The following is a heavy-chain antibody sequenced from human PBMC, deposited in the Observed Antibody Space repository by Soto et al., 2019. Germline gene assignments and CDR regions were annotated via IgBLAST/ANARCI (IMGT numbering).Heavy chain of an antibody. CDR1: GFTVSSNY. CDR3: ARDFRFGELSYSMDV. CDR2: IYSGGST. D-gene: IGHD3-10*01. Sequence: EVQLVETGGGLIQPGGSLRLSCAASGFTVSSNYMSWVRQAPGKGLEWVSVIYSGGSTYYADSVKGRFTISRDNSKNTLYLQMNSLRAEDTAVYYCARDFRFGELSYSMDVWGQGTTVTVSS. V-gene: IGHV3-53*02. J-gene: IGHJ6*02.